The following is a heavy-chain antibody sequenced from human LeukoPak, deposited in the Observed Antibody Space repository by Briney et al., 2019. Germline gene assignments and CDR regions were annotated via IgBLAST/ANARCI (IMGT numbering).Heavy chain of an antibody. V-gene: IGHV1-2*06. J-gene: IGHJ3*02. CDR2: INPNSGGT. CDR3: ASILWFGDAFDI. Sequence: ASVKVSCKASGYTFTGYYMHWVRQAPGQGLEWMGRINPNSGGTNYAQKFQGRVTMTRDTSISTAYMELSRLRSDDTAVYYCASILWFGDAFDIWGQGTMVTVSS. D-gene: IGHD3-10*01. CDR1: GYTFTGYY.